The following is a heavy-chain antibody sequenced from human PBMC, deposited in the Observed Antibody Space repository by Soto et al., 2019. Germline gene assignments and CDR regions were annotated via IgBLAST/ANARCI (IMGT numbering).Heavy chain of an antibody. CDR3: ASGYYDFWSGYPNWFDP. J-gene: IGHJ5*02. Sequence: PSETLSLTCVVSGGSMSRGGQSWSWIRQPPGKGLEWLGFIYYTGSTYYNPSLKSRVTLSVDRSKNQFSLNLTSVTAADTAVYYCASGYYDFWSGYPNWFDPWGQGTLVTVSS. V-gene: IGHV4-30-2*01. CDR1: GGSMSRGGQS. D-gene: IGHD3-3*01. CDR2: IYYTGST.